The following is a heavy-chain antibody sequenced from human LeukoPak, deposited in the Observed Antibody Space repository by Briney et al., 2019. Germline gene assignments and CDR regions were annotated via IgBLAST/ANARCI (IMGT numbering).Heavy chain of an antibody. CDR3: ARGMGYYYGMDV. CDR2: MNPNSGSI. Sequence: ASVKVSCKASGYTFTSYDINWVRQGTGQGLEWMGWMNPNSGSIQSAQKSLDRVTMTRDTSINTAYMELSSLRFEDTAVYYCARGMGYYYGMDVWGQGTTVTVSS. D-gene: IGHD3-16*01. V-gene: IGHV1-8*01. CDR1: GYTFTSYD. J-gene: IGHJ6*02.